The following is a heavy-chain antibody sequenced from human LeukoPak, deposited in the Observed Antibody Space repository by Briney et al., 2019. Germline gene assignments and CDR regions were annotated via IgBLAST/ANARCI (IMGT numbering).Heavy chain of an antibody. J-gene: IGHJ1*01. V-gene: IGHV4-59*12. D-gene: IGHD3-22*01. CDR2: IYYSGST. Sequence: SETLSLTCTVSGGYISSYSWSWIRQPPGKGLEWIGYIYYSGSTNYNPSLKSRVTISVDTSKNQFSLKLSSVTAADTAVYYCARTSFSYDSSGYPKYFQHWGQGTLVTVSS. CDR1: GGYISSYS. CDR3: ARTSFSYDSSGYPKYFQH.